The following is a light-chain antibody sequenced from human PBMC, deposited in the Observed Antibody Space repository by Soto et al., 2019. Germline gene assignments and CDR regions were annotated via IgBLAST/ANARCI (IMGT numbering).Light chain of an antibody. CDR1: HSIDSTQ. J-gene: IGKJ1*01. CDR2: GAS. V-gene: IGKV3-20*01. Sequence: VSTPSHGTLSLSPGAIAILPFMTSHSIDSTQLAWYQQKPGPAPRLLIYGASGRATGIPDRFGGSGSGTDFTLTISRLEPEDFAVYYCQHYGDSRKCGQGTTVEIK. CDR3: QHYGDSRK.